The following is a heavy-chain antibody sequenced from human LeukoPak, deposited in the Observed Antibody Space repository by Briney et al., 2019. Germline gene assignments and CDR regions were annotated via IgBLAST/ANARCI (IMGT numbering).Heavy chain of an antibody. Sequence: GGSLRLSCAASGFTFSSYAMSLVRQAPGKGLEWVSSISTRNTYIYYADSVKGRFTISRDNANNSLFLQMNNLTAADTAVYYCARAIAVTGGRGDYWGQGTLVTVSS. V-gene: IGHV3-21*01. CDR3: ARAIAVTGGRGDY. CDR1: GFTFSSYA. D-gene: IGHD6-19*01. CDR2: ISTRNTYI. J-gene: IGHJ4*02.